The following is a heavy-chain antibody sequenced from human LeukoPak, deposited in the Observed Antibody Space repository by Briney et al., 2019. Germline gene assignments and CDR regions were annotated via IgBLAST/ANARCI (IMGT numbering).Heavy chain of an antibody. D-gene: IGHD2-15*01. Sequence: SVKVSCKASGGTFSSYAISWVRQAPGQGLEWVGGIIPIFGTANYAQKFQGRVTITTDESTSTAYMGLSSLRSEDTAVYYCARLAHCSGGSCYPVLDYWGQGTLVTVSS. CDR3: ARLAHCSGGSCYPVLDY. V-gene: IGHV1-69*05. J-gene: IGHJ4*02. CDR2: IIPIFGTA. CDR1: GGTFSSYA.